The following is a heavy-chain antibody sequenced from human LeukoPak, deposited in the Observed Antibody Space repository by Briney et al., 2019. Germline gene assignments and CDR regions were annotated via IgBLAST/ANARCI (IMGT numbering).Heavy chain of an antibody. CDR1: GYTFTSYG. CDR3: ARSTVTRSPYYGIDV. CDR2: INAYNGNT. V-gene: IGHV1-18*01. Sequence: GASVKVSCQASGYTFTSYGLSWVRQAPGQGLEWMGWINAYNGNTNYAQKLQGRVTMTTDTSTNTAYMELRSLRSDDTAVYYCARSTVTRSPYYGIDVWGQRTTVTVSS. J-gene: IGHJ6*02. D-gene: IGHD4-11*01.